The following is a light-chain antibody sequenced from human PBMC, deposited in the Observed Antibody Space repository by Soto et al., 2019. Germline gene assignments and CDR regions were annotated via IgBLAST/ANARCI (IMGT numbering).Light chain of an antibody. V-gene: IGKV1-5*01. Sequence: IQYTQSTSSLSPSGADRLTISCRASQGITNWLAWYQQKPGKAPKLLIYDASSLESGVPSRFSGSRSGTEFTLTISSLQPDDFATYYCQQYVFYWWTFGQGTKVDIK. J-gene: IGKJ1*01. CDR2: DAS. CDR1: QGITNW. CDR3: QQYVFYWWT.